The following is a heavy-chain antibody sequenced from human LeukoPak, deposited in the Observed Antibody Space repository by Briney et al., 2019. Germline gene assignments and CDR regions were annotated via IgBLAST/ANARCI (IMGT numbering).Heavy chain of an antibody. CDR2: ISGSGGST. CDR3: AKQGDYGDYVHD. CDR1: GFTFSSYA. J-gene: IGHJ4*02. D-gene: IGHD4-17*01. V-gene: IGHV3-23*01. Sequence: PGGSLRLSCAASGFTFSSYAMSWVRQAPGKGLEWVSAISGSGGSTYYADSGKGRFTISRDNSKNTLYLQMNSLRAEDTAVYYCAKQGDYGDYVHDWGQGTLVTVSS.